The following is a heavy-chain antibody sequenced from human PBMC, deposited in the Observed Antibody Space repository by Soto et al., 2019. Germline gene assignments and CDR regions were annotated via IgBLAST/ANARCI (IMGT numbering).Heavy chain of an antibody. V-gene: IGHV1-69*14. CDR1: GGTFSSYT. D-gene: IGHD5-12*01. CDR3: ARGNHRWLQLGYFDL. CDR2: IIPIFGTA. J-gene: IGHJ2*01. Sequence: QVQLVQSGAEVKKPGSSVTVSCKASGGTFSSYTISWVRQAPGQGLEWMGGIIPIFGTANYAQKFQGRVTITADKSTSTAYRELSSLRSENTAVYYCARGNHRWLQLGYFDLWGRGTLVTVSS.